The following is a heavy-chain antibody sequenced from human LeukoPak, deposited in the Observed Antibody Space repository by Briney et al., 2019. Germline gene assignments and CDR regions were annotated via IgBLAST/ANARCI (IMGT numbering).Heavy chain of an antibody. CDR2: IYYSGST. V-gene: IGHV4-59*08. Sequence: SETLSLTCTVSGGSISSYYWSWIRQPPGKGLEWIGYIYYSGSTNYNASLKSRLTISADTSKNQFSLKLSSVTAADTAVYFCARHEGYSYAFAYWGQGTMVTVSS. J-gene: IGHJ4*02. CDR3: ARHEGYSYAFAY. D-gene: IGHD5-18*01. CDR1: GGSISSYY.